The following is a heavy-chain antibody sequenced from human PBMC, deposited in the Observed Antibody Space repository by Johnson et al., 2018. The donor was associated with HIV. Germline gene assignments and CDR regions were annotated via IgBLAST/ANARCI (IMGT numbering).Heavy chain of an antibody. D-gene: IGHD6-25*01. J-gene: IGHJ3*02. V-gene: IGHV3-30*18. CDR1: GFTFNTYG. CDR3: AKDSQGLRAFDI. Sequence: QVQLVESGGGVVQPGRSLRPSCAASGFTFNTYGMHWVRQAPGKGLEWVAVISYDGSNKYYADSVKGRFSISRDNSKSTLYLQMNSLRAEDTAVYYCAKDSQGLRAFDIWGQGTMVTVSS. CDR2: ISYDGSNK.